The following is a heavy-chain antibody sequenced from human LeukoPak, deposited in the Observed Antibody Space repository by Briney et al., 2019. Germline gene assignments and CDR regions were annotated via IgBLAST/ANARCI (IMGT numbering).Heavy chain of an antibody. J-gene: IGHJ6*02. CDR3: ARDMEVGQSGGSSWFYYYGMDV. Sequence: SETLSLTCTVSGGSISSYYWSWIRQPPGKGLEWIGYTYYSGSTNYNPSLKSRVTISVDTSKNQFSLKLSSVTAADTAVYYCARDMEVGQSGGSSWFYYYGMDVWGQGTTVTVSS. V-gene: IGHV4-59*01. D-gene: IGHD6-13*01. CDR2: TYYSGST. CDR1: GGSISSYY.